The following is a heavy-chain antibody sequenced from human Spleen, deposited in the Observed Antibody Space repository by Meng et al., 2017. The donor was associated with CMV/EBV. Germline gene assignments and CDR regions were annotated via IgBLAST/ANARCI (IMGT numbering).Heavy chain of an antibody. CDR2: INHSGST. D-gene: IGHD2-2*02. J-gene: IGHJ4*02. Sequence: IRQPPGKGLEWIGEINHSGSTNYNPSLKSRVTISVDTSKNQFSLKLSSVTAADTAVYYCARKRPHPFVCSSTSCYTGTRGYSWGFDYWGQGTLVTVSS. CDR3: ARKRPHPFVCSSTSCYTGTRGYSWGFDY. V-gene: IGHV4-34*01.